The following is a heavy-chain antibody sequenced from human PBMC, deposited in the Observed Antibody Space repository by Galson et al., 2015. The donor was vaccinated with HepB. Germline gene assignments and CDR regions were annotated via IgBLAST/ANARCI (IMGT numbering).Heavy chain of an antibody. CDR2: IYPGDSDT. J-gene: IGHJ3*02. CDR1: GYRFTSYW. Sequence: SGAEVKKPGESLKISCKGSGYRFTSYWIGWVRQMPGKGLEWMGIIYPGDSDTRYSPSFQGQVTISADKSISTAYLQWSSLKASDTAMYYCARQPELGETTVTTSGGDAFDIWGQGTMVTVSS. V-gene: IGHV5-51*01. CDR3: ARQPELGETTVTTSGGDAFDI. D-gene: IGHD4-17*01.